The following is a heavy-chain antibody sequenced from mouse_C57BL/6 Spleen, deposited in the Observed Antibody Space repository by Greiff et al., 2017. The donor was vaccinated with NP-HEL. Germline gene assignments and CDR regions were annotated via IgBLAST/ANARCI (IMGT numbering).Heavy chain of an antibody. Sequence: VQLQQSGPELVKPGASVKISCKASGYTFTDYYMNWVKQSHGKSLEWIGDINPNNGGTSYNQKFKGKATLTVDKSSSTAYMELRSLTSEDSAVYYCARQDWYFDYWGQGTTLTVSS. CDR3: ARQDWYFDY. CDR2: INPNNGGT. D-gene: IGHD4-1*01. V-gene: IGHV1-26*01. CDR1: GYTFTDYY. J-gene: IGHJ2*01.